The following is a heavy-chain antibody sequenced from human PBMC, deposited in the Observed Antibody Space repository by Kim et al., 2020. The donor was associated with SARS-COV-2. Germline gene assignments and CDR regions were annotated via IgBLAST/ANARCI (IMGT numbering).Heavy chain of an antibody. V-gene: IGHV4-34*01. CDR2: INHSGST. J-gene: IGHJ4*02. Sequence: SETLSLTCAVYGGSFSGFYWSLIRQPPGKGLEWIGEINHSGSTNYNPSLKSRVTISVDTSKNQFSLKVTSVTAADTAVYYCARGHCSTTNCYVSHFDYWGQGTLVTVSS. CDR3: ARGHCSTTNCYVSHFDY. D-gene: IGHD2-2*01. CDR1: GGSFSGFY.